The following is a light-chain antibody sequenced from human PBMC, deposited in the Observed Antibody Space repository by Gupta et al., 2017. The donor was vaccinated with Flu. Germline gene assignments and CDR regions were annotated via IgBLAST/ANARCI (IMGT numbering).Light chain of an antibody. CDR2: DAV. V-gene: IGKV3-11*01. J-gene: IGKJ2*01. Sequence: EIVLTQSPATLSLSPGERATLSCRASQSVDSYLAWYQQHPGQAPRLLIYDAVNRATGIPARFSGSGSGTDFTLTISSREPEDFAVYYCQQRRNWPLYTFGQGTKLEIK. CDR3: QQRRNWPLYT. CDR1: QSVDSY.